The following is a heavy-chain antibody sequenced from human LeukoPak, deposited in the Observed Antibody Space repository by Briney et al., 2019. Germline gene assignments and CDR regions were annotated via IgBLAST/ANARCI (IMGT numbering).Heavy chain of an antibody. V-gene: IGHV1-18*01. CDR2: ISASNGDS. CDR1: GYTFTIYG. CDR3: ARDWYCSGGSCYNRFDH. D-gene: IGHD2-15*01. Sequence: ASVTVSCKSSGYTFTIYGISWVRQAPAPGLERMGWISASNGDSNYAQRIQDRVIMTTDTSTSTAYMELRSLRSDDTAVYYCARDWYCSGGSCYNRFDHWGQGTLVTVSS. J-gene: IGHJ5*02.